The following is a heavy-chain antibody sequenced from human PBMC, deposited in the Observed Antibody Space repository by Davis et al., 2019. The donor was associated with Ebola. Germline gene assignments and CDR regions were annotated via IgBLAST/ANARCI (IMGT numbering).Heavy chain of an antibody. Sequence: PGGSLRLSCAASGLTFSSYAMHWVPQAPGKGLEWVSGISWNSGSIGYADSVKGRFTISRDNAKNSLYPQMNSLRAEDTAVYYCARAEYKLYGSGIDYWGQGTLVTGSS. CDR2: ISWNSGSI. CDR3: ARAEYKLYGSGIDY. D-gene: IGHD3-10*01. V-gene: IGHV3-9*01. CDR1: GLTFSSYA. J-gene: IGHJ4*02.